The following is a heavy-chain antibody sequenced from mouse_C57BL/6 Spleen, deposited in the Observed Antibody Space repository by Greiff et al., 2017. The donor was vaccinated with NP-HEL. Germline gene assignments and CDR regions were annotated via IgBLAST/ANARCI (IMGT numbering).Heavy chain of an antibody. V-gene: IGHV5-17*01. CDR2: ISSGSSTI. CDR1: GFTFSDYG. J-gene: IGHJ2*01. Sequence: DVKLVESGGGLVKPGGSLKLSCAASGFTFSDYGMHWVRQAPEKGLEWVAYISSGSSTIYYADTVKGRFTIARDNAKNTLFLQITSLRSEDTAMYYCARESKRYYFDYWGQGTTLTVSS. CDR3: ARESKRYYFDY. D-gene: IGHD2-5*01.